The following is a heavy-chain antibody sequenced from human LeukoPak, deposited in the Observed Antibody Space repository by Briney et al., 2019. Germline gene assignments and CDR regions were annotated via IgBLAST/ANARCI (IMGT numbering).Heavy chain of an antibody. CDR1: GFTFDDYG. J-gene: IGHJ4*02. V-gene: IGHV3-20*04. Sequence: RPGGSLRLSCAASGFTFDDYGMSWVRQAPGKGLEWVSGINWNGGSTGYADSVKGRFTISRDNSKNTLYLQMNSLRAEDTAVYYCAKTHWAYSTGPLFDYWGQGTLVTVSS. CDR2: INWNGGST. CDR3: AKTHWAYSTGPLFDY. D-gene: IGHD3-9*01.